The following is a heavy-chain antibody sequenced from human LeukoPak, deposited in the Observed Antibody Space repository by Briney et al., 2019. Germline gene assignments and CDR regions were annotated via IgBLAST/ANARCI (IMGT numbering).Heavy chain of an antibody. D-gene: IGHD6-13*01. J-gene: IGHJ5*02. Sequence: TSETLSLTCAISGGPISSSHWWNWVRQPPGKGLEWIGSIYYSGSTYYNPSLKSRVTISVDTSKNQFSLKLSSVTAADTAVYYCARVKYRSSWYEGDWFDPWGQGTLVTVSS. CDR2: IYYSGST. V-gene: IGHV4-4*02. CDR3: ARVKYRSSWYEGDWFDP. CDR1: GGPISSSHW.